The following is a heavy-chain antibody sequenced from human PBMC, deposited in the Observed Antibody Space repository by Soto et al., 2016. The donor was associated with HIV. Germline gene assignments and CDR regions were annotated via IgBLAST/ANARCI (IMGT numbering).Heavy chain of an antibody. V-gene: IGHV3-74*01. CDR3: TRGTTIYF. CDR1: GFTFNLYW. J-gene: IGHJ4*02. CDR2: IDDDGIT. D-gene: IGHD1-1*01. Sequence: EVQLVESGGRLVQPGGSLRLSCEGSGFTFNLYWMHWVRQAPGKGLEWVSRIDDDGITTYADSVKGRFTVSRDNAKNTLYLQMTNLRAEDTGVYYCTRGTTIYFWGQGTLVTVSS.